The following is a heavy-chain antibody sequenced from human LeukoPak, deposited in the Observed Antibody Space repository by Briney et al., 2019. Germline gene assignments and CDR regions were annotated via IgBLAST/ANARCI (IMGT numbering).Heavy chain of an antibody. CDR2: INSDGSWT. CDR1: GNYG. J-gene: IGHJ4*02. CDR3: VSFYETY. Sequence: GGSLRLSCAASGNYGMHWDRQAPGKGLVWVSHINSDGSWTSYADSVKGRFTISKDNAKNTVYLQMNNLRAEDTAVYYCVSFYETYWGRGTLVTVSS. D-gene: IGHD2/OR15-2a*01. V-gene: IGHV3-74*01.